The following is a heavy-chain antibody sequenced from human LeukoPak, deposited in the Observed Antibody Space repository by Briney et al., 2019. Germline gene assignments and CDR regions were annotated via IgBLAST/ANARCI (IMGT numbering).Heavy chain of an antibody. CDR3: ASEVISHYYYYYMDV. Sequence: SETLSLTCTVSGGSISSYYWSWIRQPAGKGLEWIGRIYTSGSTNYNPSLKSRVTMSVDTSKNQFSLKLSSVTAADTAVYYCASEVISHYYYYYMDVWGKGTTVTISS. CDR1: GGSISSYY. D-gene: IGHD2-21*01. V-gene: IGHV4-4*07. J-gene: IGHJ6*03. CDR2: IYTSGST.